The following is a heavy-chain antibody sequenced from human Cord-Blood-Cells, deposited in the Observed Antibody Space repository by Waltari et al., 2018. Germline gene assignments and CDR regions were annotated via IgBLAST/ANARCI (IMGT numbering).Heavy chain of an antibody. CDR3: ARGYCTNGVCYFDY. CDR2: ISSSSSYI. Sequence: EVQLVESGGGLVKPGGSLRLSCAASGFTFSSYSMNWVLQAPGKGLEWVSSISSSSSYIYYADSVKGRFTISRDNAKNSLYLQMNSLRAEDTAVYYCARGYCTNGVCYFDYWGQGTLVTVSS. D-gene: IGHD2-8*01. CDR1: GFTFSSYS. J-gene: IGHJ4*02. V-gene: IGHV3-21*01.